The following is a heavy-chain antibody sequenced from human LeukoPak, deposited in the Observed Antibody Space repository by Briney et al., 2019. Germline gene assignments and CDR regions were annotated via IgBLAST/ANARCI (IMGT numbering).Heavy chain of an antibody. CDR3: ARVAPQLWFDY. CDR1: GLTFSSHW. J-gene: IGHJ4*02. CDR2: IYYSGST. Sequence: LRLSCAASGLTFSSHWMHWIRQHPGKGLEWIGYIYYSGSTYYNPSLKSRVTISVDTSKNQFSLKLSSVTAADTAVYYCARVAPQLWFDYWGQGTLVTVSS. V-gene: IGHV4-31*02. D-gene: IGHD5-18*01.